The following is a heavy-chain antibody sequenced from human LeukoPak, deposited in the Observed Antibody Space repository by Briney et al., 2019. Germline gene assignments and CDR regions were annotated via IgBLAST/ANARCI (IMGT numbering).Heavy chain of an antibody. CDR2: ISYDGSNK. V-gene: IGHV3-30*04. D-gene: IGHD1-26*01. Sequence: GGSLRLSCAASGFTFSSYAMPWVRQAPGKGLEWVAVISYDGSNKYYADSVKGRFTISRDNSKNTLYLQMNSLRAEDTAVYYCARAGGSYLDYWGQGTLVTVSS. CDR1: GFTFSSYA. CDR3: ARAGGSYLDY. J-gene: IGHJ4*02.